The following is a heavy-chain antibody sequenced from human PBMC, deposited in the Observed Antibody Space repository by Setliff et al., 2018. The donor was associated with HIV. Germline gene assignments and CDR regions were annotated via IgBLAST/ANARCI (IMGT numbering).Heavy chain of an antibody. V-gene: IGHV4-39*07. CDR1: GGSINSGHYY. J-gene: IGHJ6*02. Sequence: PSETLSLTCSVSGGSINSGHYYWSWIRHHPGKGLEWIGEINHRGITNYSPSLKSRVTISVDTSKNQFSLKLRSVTAADTAVYYCARVVWMAAAGTIDYYYYGMDIWGQGTTVTVSS. CDR3: ARVVWMAAAGTIDYYYYGMDI. D-gene: IGHD6-13*01. CDR2: INHRGIT.